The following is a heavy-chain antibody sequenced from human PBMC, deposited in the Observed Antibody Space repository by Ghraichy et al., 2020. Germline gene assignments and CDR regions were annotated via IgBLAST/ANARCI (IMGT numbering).Heavy chain of an antibody. J-gene: IGHJ5*02. CDR1: GGTFSSYA. CDR3: ARDKGIAALNWFDP. D-gene: IGHD6-6*01. Sequence: SVKVSCKASGGTFSSYAISWVRQAPGQGLEWMGGIIPIFGTANYAQKFQGRVTITADESTSTAYMELSSLRSEDTAVYYCARDKGIAALNWFDPWGQGTLVTVSS. CDR2: IIPIFGTA. V-gene: IGHV1-69*13.